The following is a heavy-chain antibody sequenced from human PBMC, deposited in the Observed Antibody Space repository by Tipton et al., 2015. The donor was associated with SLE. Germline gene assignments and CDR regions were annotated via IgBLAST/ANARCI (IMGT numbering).Heavy chain of an antibody. CDR1: GGSISSSTYY. V-gene: IGHV4-39*07. D-gene: IGHD1-26*01. CDR2: INYSGTT. Sequence: TLSLTCTVSGGSISSSTYYWGWIRQPPGKGLEWIGNINYSGTTYYNPSLRSRVTTSVDTSKNQFSLKLASVTAADTAVYYCASRIVGALYYFDYWGQGTLVTVSS. J-gene: IGHJ4*02. CDR3: ASRIVGALYYFDY.